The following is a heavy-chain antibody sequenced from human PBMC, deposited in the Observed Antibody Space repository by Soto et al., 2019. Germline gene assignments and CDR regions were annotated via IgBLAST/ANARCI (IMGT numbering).Heavy chain of an antibody. CDR3: ARVERFGYSSGWWYFDY. Sequence: GASVKVSCKASGGTFSSYAISWVRQAPGQGLEWMGGIIPIFGTANYAQKFQGRVTITADESTSTAYMELSSLRSEDTAVYYCARVERFGYSSGWWYFDYWGQGTLVTVSS. CDR1: GGTFSSYA. D-gene: IGHD6-19*01. J-gene: IGHJ4*02. V-gene: IGHV1-69*13. CDR2: IIPIFGTA.